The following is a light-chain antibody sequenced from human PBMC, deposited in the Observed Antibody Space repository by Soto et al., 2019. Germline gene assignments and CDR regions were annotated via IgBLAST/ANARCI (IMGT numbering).Light chain of an antibody. CDR3: QQYYSIPFT. CDR1: QSVLYNSNNKNH. CDR2: GAS. V-gene: IGKV4-1*01. J-gene: IGKJ5*01. Sequence: DFVMTQAPDSLAVSLGERATINCKSSQSVLYNSNNKNHLGWFQQKPGHPPKLLIYGASFRPSGVPDRFSGSVSGTDFTLTISSLQAEDVAVYYCQQYYSIPFTFGQGTRLEIK.